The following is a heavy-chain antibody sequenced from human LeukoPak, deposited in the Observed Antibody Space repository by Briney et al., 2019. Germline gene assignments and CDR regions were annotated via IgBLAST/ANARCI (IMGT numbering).Heavy chain of an antibody. V-gene: IGHV3-30*19. D-gene: IGHD1-26*01. Sequence: PGGSLRLSCAASGFTFSSYGMHWVRQAPGKGLEWVAVISYDGSNKYYADSVKGRFTISRDNSKNTLYLQMNSLRAEDTAVYYCARGPNLVGATTHWGQGTLVTVSS. CDR1: GFTFSSYG. J-gene: IGHJ4*02. CDR3: ARGPNLVGATTH. CDR2: ISYDGSNK.